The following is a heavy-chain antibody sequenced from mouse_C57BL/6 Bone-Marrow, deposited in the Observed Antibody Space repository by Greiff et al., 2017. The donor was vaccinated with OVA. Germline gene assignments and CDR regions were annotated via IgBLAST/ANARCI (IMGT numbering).Heavy chain of an antibody. Sequence: EVQGVESGGGLVKPGGSLKLSCAASGFTFSSYAMSWVRQTPEKRLEWVATISDGGSYTYYPDNVKGRFTISRDNAKNNLYLQMSHLKSEDTAMYYCARGELRLRGAYWGQGTLVTVSA. CDR3: ARGELRLRGAY. J-gene: IGHJ3*01. V-gene: IGHV5-4*01. CDR1: GFTFSSYA. D-gene: IGHD3-2*02. CDR2: ISDGGSYT.